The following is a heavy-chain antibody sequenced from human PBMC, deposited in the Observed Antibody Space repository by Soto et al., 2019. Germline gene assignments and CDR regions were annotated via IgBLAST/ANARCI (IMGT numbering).Heavy chain of an antibody. D-gene: IGHD5-18*01. J-gene: IGHJ4*02. Sequence: QVQLVESGGGVVQPGRSLRHSCAASGFTFSSYAMHWVRQAPGKGLEWVAVISYDGSNKYYADSVKGRFTISRDNSKNTLYLQMNSLRAEDTAVYYCARDDRTYSYGYPIDYWGQGTLVTVSS. V-gene: IGHV3-30-3*01. CDR2: ISYDGSNK. CDR3: ARDDRTYSYGYPIDY. CDR1: GFTFSSYA.